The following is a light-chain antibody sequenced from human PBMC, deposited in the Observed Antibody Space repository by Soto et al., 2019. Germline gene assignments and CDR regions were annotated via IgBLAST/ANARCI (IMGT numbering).Light chain of an antibody. CDR3: QQYNSYWA. V-gene: IGKV1-5*01. Sequence: DIQMTQSPSTLSASVGDRVTITCRASQSMSNWLAWYQQKPGKAPKLLIYDASSLQSGVPSRFSGSGSGTEFILTISSLQPDDFATYYCQQYNSYWAFGQGTKVDIK. CDR2: DAS. J-gene: IGKJ1*01. CDR1: QSMSNW.